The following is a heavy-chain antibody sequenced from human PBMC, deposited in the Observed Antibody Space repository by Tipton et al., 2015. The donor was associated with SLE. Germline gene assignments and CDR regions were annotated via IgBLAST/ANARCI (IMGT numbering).Heavy chain of an antibody. CDR1: GGSISSGDYY. CDR3: ARGNRFGSSSSFDY. D-gene: IGHD6-6*01. Sequence: TLSLTCTVSGGSISSGDYYWSWIRQPPGKGLEWIGYIYYSGSTNYNPSLKSRVTISVDTSKNQFSLKLSSVTAADTAVYYCARGNRFGSSSSFDYWGQGTLVTVSS. CDR2: IYYSGST. V-gene: IGHV4-30-4*08. J-gene: IGHJ4*02.